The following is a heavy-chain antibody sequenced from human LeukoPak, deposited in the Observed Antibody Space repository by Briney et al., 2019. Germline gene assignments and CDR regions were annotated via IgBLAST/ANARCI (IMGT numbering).Heavy chain of an antibody. V-gene: IGHV3-48*03. J-gene: IGHJ6*04. CDR3: AELGITMIGGV. Sequence: PGGSLRLSCAASGFTFSRYEMNWVRQAPGKGLEWVSYISSSGSTIYYADSVKGRLTISRDNAKNSLYLQMNSLRAEDTAVYYCAELGITMIGGVWGKGTTVTISS. CDR2: ISSSGSTI. CDR1: GFTFSRYE. D-gene: IGHD3-10*02.